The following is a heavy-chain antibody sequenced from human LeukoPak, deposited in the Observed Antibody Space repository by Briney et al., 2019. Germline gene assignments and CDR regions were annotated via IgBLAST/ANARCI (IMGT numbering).Heavy chain of an antibody. CDR2: INPNSGGT. CDR3: ASVYYDSSGYYLAAFDY. CDR1: GYTFTAYY. V-gene: IGHV1-2*02. J-gene: IGHJ4*02. Sequence: GASVKVSCKASGYTFTAYYMHWVRQAPGQGLEWMGWINPNSGGTNYAQKFQGRVTMTRDTSISTAYMELSRLRSDDTAVYYCASVYYDSSGYYLAAFDYWGQGTLVTVSS. D-gene: IGHD3-22*01.